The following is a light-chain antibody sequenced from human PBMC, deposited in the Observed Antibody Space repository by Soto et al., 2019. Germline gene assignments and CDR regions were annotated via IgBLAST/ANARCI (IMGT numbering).Light chain of an antibody. V-gene: IGKV3-20*01. J-gene: IGKJ1*01. CDR1: QSVTSGS. CDR3: QQYRASPPSWT. CDR2: GAF. Sequence: EIVLTQSPGTLSLSPGERATLSCRSSQSVTSGSLAWYLQTPGLAPRLLIYGAFNSATGIPDRFSGSGSGADFTLTVNRLEPEDFGLYYCQQYRASPPSWTFGQGTKVEIK.